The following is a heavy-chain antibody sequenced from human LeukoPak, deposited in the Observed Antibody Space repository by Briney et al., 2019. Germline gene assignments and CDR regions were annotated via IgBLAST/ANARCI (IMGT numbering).Heavy chain of an antibody. D-gene: IGHD3-10*01. CDR3: ARDPSSGGI. J-gene: IGHJ3*02. Sequence: ASVKVSCKASGYTFTNYAMNWVRQAPGQGLEWMGWINTNTGNPTYAPGFTGRFAFSLDTSVSTAYLQISSLEAEDTAVYYCARDPSSGGIWGPGTMVTVSS. CDR2: INTNTGNP. CDR1: GYTFTNYA. V-gene: IGHV7-4-1*02.